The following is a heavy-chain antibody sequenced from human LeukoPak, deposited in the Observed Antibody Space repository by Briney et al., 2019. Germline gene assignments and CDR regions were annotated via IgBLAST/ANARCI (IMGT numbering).Heavy chain of an antibody. J-gene: IGHJ4*02. V-gene: IGHV3-73*01. Sequence: GGSLRLSCAASGFTFSGSAMHWVRQASGKGLEWAGRIRSKANSYATAYAASVKGRFTISRDDSKNTAYLQMNSLKTEDTAVYYCTRSLRFLEWLLYFDYWGQGTLVTVSS. CDR2: IRSKANSYAT. CDR3: TRSLRFLEWLLYFDY. CDR1: GFTFSGSA. D-gene: IGHD3-3*01.